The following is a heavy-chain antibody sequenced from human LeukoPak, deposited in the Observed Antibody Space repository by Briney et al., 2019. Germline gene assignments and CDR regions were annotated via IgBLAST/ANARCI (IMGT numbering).Heavy chain of an antibody. D-gene: IGHD3-10*01. CDR1: GYSFTSYW. CDR3: ARHGLYYYGSGSYQIDY. V-gene: IGHV5-51*01. Sequence: GESLKISCKGSGYSFTSYWIGWVRQMPGKGLEWMGIIYPGDSDTGYSPSFQGQVTISADKSISTANLQWSSLKASDTVMYYCARHGLYYYGSGSYQIDYWGQGTLVTVYS. CDR2: IYPGDSDT. J-gene: IGHJ4*02.